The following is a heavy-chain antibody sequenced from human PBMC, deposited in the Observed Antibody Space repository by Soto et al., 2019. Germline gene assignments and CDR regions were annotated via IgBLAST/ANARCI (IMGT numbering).Heavy chain of an antibody. V-gene: IGHV3-30-3*01. CDR1: GFTFSSYD. Sequence: QVQLVESGGGVVQPGRSLRLSCVASGFTFSSYDMHWVRQAPGKGLEWVAVILYDGSNQYYADSVKGRFTISRDNSKNTLYLQMNSLRAEARAVYCCARQPVGGPFDSWGQGTLVTVST. CDR3: ARQPVGGPFDS. D-gene: IGHD2-15*01. CDR2: ILYDGSNQ. J-gene: IGHJ4*02.